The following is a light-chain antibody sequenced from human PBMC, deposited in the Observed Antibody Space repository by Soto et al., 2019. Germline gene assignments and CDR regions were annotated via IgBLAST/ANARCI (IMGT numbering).Light chain of an antibody. Sequence: QSALTQPASVSGSPGQSNTISCTGTSSDVGGYKYVSWYQQHPGKATKLMIYDVSNRPSGVSNRLSGSKSGNTASLTISGLQAEDEADYYCSSYTSSSTRVFGGGTKLTVL. CDR1: SSDVGGYKY. V-gene: IGLV2-14*01. CDR3: SSYTSSSTRV. CDR2: DVS. J-gene: IGLJ2*01.